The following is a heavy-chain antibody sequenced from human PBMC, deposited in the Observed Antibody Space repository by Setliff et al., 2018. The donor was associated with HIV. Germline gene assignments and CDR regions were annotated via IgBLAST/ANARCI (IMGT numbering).Heavy chain of an antibody. CDR1: GFTFSYYC. Sequence: GGSLRLSCVASGFTFSYYCMDWFRQAPGKGLEWVSSISSSSSYIYYADSVKGRFTISRENAKNSLYLQMNSLRAEDTVVYYCARLDYWGQGTLVTVS. J-gene: IGHJ4*02. CDR3: ARLDY. V-gene: IGHV3-21*01. CDR2: ISSSSSYI.